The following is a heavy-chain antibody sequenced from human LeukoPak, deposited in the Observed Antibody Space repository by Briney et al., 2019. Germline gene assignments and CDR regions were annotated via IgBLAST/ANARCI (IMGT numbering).Heavy chain of an antibody. V-gene: IGHV4-4*07. CDR3: ARDERDIVVVPAQPTGMDV. CDR2: IYTSGST. J-gene: IGHJ6*02. D-gene: IGHD2-2*01. Sequence: SETLSLTCTVSGGSISSYYWSWIRQPAGKGLEWIGRIYTSGSTNYNPSLKSRVTMSVDTSKNQFSLKLSSVTAADTAVYYCARDERDIVVVPAQPTGMDVWGQGTTVTVSS. CDR1: GGSISSYY.